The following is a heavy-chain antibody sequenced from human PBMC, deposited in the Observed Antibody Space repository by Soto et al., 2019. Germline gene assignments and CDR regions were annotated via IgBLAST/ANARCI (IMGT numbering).Heavy chain of an antibody. CDR3: VRDFGSSSEGGMDV. D-gene: IGHD6-6*01. V-gene: IGHV3-53*01. CDR1: GFTVSSNY. J-gene: IGHJ6*02. CDR2: IYSGGIT. Sequence: GGSLRLSCAASGFTVSSNYMSWVRQAPGKGLEWVSVIYSGGITFYADSVKGRFTTSRDNSKNTLYLQMNNLRGEDTAVYYCVRDFGSSSEGGMDVWGQGTTVTVS.